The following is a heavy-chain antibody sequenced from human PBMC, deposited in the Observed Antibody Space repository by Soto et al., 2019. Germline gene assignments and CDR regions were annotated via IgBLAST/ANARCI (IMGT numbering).Heavy chain of an antibody. V-gene: IGHV1-69*13. CDR1: AGTFSSYG. CDR3: ARETSVRGVIITSSPWFDP. CDR2: VIPMFGKV. D-gene: IGHD3-10*01. Sequence: XSVKVSCKASAGTFSSYGVSLVRQAPGQGLEWMGGVIPMFGKVKYAQKFQGRVTITADESTSTAYMELSSLTSEDTAMYYCARETSVRGVIITSSPWFDPWGQGTLVNVLL. J-gene: IGHJ5*02.